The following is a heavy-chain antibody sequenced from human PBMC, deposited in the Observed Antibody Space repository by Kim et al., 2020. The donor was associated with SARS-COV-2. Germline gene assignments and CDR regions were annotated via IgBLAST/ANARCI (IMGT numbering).Heavy chain of an antibody. D-gene: IGHD3-10*01. Sequence: GKNYAQKVQGRVTMTRDTSISTAYMELSRLRSDDTAVYYCARDLNGSGNYWGQGTLVTVSS. J-gene: IGHJ4*02. V-gene: IGHV1-2*02. CDR3: ARDLNGSGNY. CDR2: GK.